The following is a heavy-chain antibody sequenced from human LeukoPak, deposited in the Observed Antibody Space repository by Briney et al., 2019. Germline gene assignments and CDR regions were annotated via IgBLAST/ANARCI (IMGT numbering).Heavy chain of an antibody. CDR1: GYTFTNYY. CDR2: INPSGGTT. J-gene: IGHJ4*02. Sequence: RASVKVSCKSSGYTFTNYYLHWVRQAPGQGXAWMGIINPSGGTTRYVEKFQGRVTMTRDTSASTVYMELSSLRSEDTAVYYCARGQYYNDISGFPQHYWGQGTLVTVSS. V-gene: IGHV1-46*01. CDR3: ARGQYYNDISGFPQHY. D-gene: IGHD3-22*01.